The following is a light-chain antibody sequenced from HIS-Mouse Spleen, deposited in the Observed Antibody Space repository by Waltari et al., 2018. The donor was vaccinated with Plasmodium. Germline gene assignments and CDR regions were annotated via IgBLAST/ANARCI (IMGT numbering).Light chain of an antibody. Sequence: EIVMTQSPATLSVSPGERATLPCRATQSVSSNLAWYQQKPGQAPRLLIYGASTRATGSPARFSGSGSGAEFTLTISSLQSEDFAVYCCQQYNNWSFTFGPGTKVDIK. CDR3: QQYNNWSFT. J-gene: IGKJ3*01. V-gene: IGKV3-15*01. CDR2: GAS. CDR1: QSVSSN.